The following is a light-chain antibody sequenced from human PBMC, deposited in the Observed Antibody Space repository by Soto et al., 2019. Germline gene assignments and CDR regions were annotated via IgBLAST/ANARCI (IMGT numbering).Light chain of an antibody. CDR3: SSYTSSSTRV. CDR2: EVS. CDR1: SSDIGGYKY. Sequence: QSVLTQPASVSGSPGQSITIYCTGTSSDIGGYKYVSWYQQHPGKAPKLMIYEVSNRPSGVSNRFSGSKSGNTASLTISGLQAEDEADYYCSSYTSSSTRVFGGGTKVTVL. J-gene: IGLJ3*02. V-gene: IGLV2-14*01.